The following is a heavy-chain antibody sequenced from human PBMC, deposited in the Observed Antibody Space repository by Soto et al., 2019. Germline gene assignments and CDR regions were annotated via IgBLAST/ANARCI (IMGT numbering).Heavy chain of an antibody. Sequence: ASVKVSCKASGYTFTSYAMHWVRQAPGQRLEWMGWINAGNGNTKYSQKFQGRVTITRDTSASTAYMELSSLRSEDTAVYYCARDRDSSGWSWYFDYWGQGTLVTVSS. CDR2: INAGNGNT. CDR1: GYTFTSYA. CDR3: ARDRDSSGWSWYFDY. D-gene: IGHD6-19*01. V-gene: IGHV1-3*01. J-gene: IGHJ4*02.